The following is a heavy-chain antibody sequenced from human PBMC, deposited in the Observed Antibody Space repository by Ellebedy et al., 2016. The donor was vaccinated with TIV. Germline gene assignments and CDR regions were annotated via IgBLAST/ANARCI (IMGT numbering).Heavy chain of an antibody. CDR2: INPSGGST. V-gene: IGHV1-46*01. J-gene: IGHJ4*02. CDR1: GYTFTKYY. Sequence: ASVKVSCKASGYTFTKYYMHWVRQAPGQGLEWMGMINPSGGSTSYAQKFQGRVTMTRDTSTSTVYMELSSLRSEDTAVYYCTCLQLGIADYFDYWGQGAQVTVSS. CDR3: TCLQLGIADYFDY. D-gene: IGHD6-13*01.